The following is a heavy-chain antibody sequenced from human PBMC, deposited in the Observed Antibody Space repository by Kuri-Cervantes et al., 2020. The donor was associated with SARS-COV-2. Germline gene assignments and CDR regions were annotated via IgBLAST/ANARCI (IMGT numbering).Heavy chain of an antibody. D-gene: IGHD2-15*01. CDR1: GFTFSSYA. V-gene: IGHV3-23*01. Sequence: GESLKISCAASGFTFSSYAMSWVRQAPGKGLEWVSAISGSGGSTYYADSVKGRFTTSRDNSKNTLYLQMNSLRAEDTAVYYCARDNYCSGGSCYSYYYGMDVWGQGTTVTVSS. CDR3: ARDNYCSGGSCYSYYYGMDV. CDR2: ISGSGGST. J-gene: IGHJ6*02.